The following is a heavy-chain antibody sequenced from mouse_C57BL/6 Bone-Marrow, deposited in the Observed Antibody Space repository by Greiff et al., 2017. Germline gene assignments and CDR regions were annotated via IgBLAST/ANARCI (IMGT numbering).Heavy chain of an antibody. Sequence: QVQLQQPGAELVKPGASVKLSCKASGYTFTSYWMHWVKQRPGQGLEWIGMIHPNSGSTNYNEKFKNKATLTVDKSSSTAYMQLSSLTSEDSAVYYCARCYYGSSLFAYWGQGTLVTVSA. CDR3: ARCYYGSSLFAY. J-gene: IGHJ3*01. V-gene: IGHV1-64*01. CDR1: GYTFTSYW. CDR2: IHPNSGST. D-gene: IGHD1-1*01.